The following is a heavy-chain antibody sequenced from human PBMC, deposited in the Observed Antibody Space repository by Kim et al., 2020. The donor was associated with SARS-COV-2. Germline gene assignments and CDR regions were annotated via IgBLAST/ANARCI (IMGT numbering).Heavy chain of an antibody. Sequence: GGSLRLSCAASGFTFDDYAMHWVRQAPGKGLEWVSGISWNSGSIGYADSVKGRFTISRDNAKNSLYLQMNSLRAEDTALYYCAKGLGIAVAGEYFQHWGQGTLVTVSS. J-gene: IGHJ1*01. CDR2: ISWNSGSI. CDR1: GFTFDDYA. V-gene: IGHV3-9*01. CDR3: AKGLGIAVAGEYFQH. D-gene: IGHD6-19*01.